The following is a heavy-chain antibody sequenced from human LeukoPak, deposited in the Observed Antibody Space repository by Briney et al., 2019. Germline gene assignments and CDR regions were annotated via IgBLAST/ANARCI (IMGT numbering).Heavy chain of an antibody. Sequence: GGSLRLSCAASGFTFSSYGMHWVRQAPGKGLEWVAVISYDGSNKYYADSVKGRFTISRDNSKNTLYLQMNRLRAEDTAVYYCASYYYDSSGYIDGGYWGQGTLVTVSS. CDR3: ASYYYDSSGYIDGGY. CDR1: GFTFSSYG. D-gene: IGHD3-22*01. CDR2: ISYDGSNK. J-gene: IGHJ4*02. V-gene: IGHV3-30*03.